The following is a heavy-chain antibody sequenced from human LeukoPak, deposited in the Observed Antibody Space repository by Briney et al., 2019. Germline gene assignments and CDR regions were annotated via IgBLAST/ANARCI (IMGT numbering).Heavy chain of an antibody. V-gene: IGHV4-59*01. CDR1: GGSISSYY. J-gene: IGHJ5*02. Sequence: PSETPSLTCTVSGGSISSYYWSWIRQPPGKGLEWIGYIYYSGSTNYNPSLKSRVTISVDTSKNQFSLKLSSVTAADTAVYYCARLNPGYSYGYLNWFDPWGQGTLVTVSS. CDR3: ARLNPGYSYGYLNWFDP. D-gene: IGHD5-18*01. CDR2: IYYSGST.